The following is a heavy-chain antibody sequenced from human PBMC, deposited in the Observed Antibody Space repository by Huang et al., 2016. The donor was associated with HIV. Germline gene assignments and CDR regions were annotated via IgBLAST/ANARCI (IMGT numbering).Heavy chain of an antibody. CDR3: ARDDYYDNSSSEGDFDY. J-gene: IGHJ4*02. V-gene: IGHV1-18*01. CDR2: ISAFNGNR. D-gene: IGHD3-22*01. Sequence: HVQLVQSGAEVKKPGASVRVSCKTSGYTFTKFGFSWLRQAPGQGFEWMGWISAFNGNRNYAHEFQDRVTMTTDPSTSTAYMELRSLRSDDTAVYYCARDDYYDNSSSEGDFDYWGQGTLVTVSS. CDR1: GYTFTKFG.